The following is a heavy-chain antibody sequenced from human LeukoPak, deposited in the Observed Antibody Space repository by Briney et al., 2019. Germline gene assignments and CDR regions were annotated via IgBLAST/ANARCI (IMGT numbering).Heavy chain of an antibody. Sequence: GASVKVSRKVSGYTLTELSMHWVRQAPGKGLEWMGSFDPEDGKTIYAQKFQGRVIMTEDTSTHTAYMELSSLRSEDTAVYYCASADQYSGYDSPDYWGQGTLVTVSS. CDR3: ASADQYSGYDSPDY. V-gene: IGHV1-24*01. CDR1: GYTLTELS. J-gene: IGHJ4*02. CDR2: FDPEDGKT. D-gene: IGHD5-12*01.